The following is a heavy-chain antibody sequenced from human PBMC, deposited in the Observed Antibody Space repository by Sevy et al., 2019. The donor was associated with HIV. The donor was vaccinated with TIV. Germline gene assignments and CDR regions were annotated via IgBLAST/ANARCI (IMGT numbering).Heavy chain of an antibody. CDR2: ISSSGSDI. Sequence: GGSLRLSCAASGFIFSDYYMSWIRQAPGKGLEWGSYISSSGSDIQYADSVKGAFTISRDNAKKSLYLQMNSLRAEDTAVYYCARSHHYYSLGYYSMDVWGQGTPVSVSS. D-gene: IGHD2-21*01. J-gene: IGHJ6*02. V-gene: IGHV3-11*01. CDR1: GFIFSDYY. CDR3: ARSHHYYSLGYYSMDV.